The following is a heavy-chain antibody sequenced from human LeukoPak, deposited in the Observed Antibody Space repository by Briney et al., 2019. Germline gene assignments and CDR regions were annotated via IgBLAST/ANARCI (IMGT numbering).Heavy chain of an antibody. Sequence: ASETLSLTCTVSGGSISSSSYYWGWIRQPPGKGLEWIGSIYYSGSTYYNPSLKSRVTISVDTSKNQFSLKLSSVTAADTAVYYCARHSGAARPYYMDVWGKGTTVTVSS. J-gene: IGHJ6*03. V-gene: IGHV4-39*01. CDR2: IYYSGST. CDR1: GGSISSSSYY. CDR3: ARHSGAARPYYMDV. D-gene: IGHD6-6*01.